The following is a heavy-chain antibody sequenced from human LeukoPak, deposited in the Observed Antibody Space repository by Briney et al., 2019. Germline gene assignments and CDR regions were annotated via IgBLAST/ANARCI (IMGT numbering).Heavy chain of an antibody. V-gene: IGHV1-46*01. D-gene: IGHD3-22*01. CDR3: ARDSSGYYFYGPWYFDL. CDR1: GYTFTSYY. J-gene: IGHJ2*01. Sequence: ASVKVSCEASGYTFTSYYMHWVRQAPGQGPEWMGIINPSGGSTSYAQKFQGRVTMTRDMSTSTVYMELSSLRSEDTAVYYCARDSSGYYFYGPWYFDLWGRGTLVTVSS. CDR2: INPSGGST.